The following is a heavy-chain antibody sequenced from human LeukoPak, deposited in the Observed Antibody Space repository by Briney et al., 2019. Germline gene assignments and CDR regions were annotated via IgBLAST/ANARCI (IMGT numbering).Heavy chain of an antibody. CDR3: ARPPLYYYSSKKYYFDY. CDR2: IYPDDSDT. J-gene: IGHJ4*02. D-gene: IGHD3-10*01. Sequence: GESLKISCKGSGYSFTSHWIAWVRQLPGKGLERMGIIYPDDSDTRYHPSFQGQSTISADKPISTAYLQWSSLKATDTAIYYCARPPLYYYSSKKYYFDYWGQGSLVTVSS. V-gene: IGHV5-51*01. CDR1: GYSFTSHW.